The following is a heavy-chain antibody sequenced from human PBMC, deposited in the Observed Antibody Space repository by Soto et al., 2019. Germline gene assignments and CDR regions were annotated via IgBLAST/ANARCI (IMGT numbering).Heavy chain of an antibody. J-gene: IGHJ4*02. CDR2: IKSKTDGGTA. Sequence: GGSLRLSCAASGFTFNNAWVNWVRQAPGKGLEWVGRIKSKTDGGTADLAAPVRGRFTVSRDDSKNTMYLQMNSLKTEDTAVYYCTTDLLNTQSKWFFAYWGQGTLVTVSS. CDR1: GFTFNNAW. CDR3: TTDLLNTQSKWFFAY. V-gene: IGHV3-15*07. D-gene: IGHD3-22*01.